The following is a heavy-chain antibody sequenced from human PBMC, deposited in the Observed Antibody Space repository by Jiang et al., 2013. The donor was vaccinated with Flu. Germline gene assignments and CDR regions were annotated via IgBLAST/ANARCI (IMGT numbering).Heavy chain of an antibody. Sequence: EVKKPGSSVKVSCKASGGTFSSYAISRVRQAPGQGLEWMGGIIPIFGTANYAQKFQGRVTITADESTSTAYMELSSLRSEDTAVYYCARVGIAARHPYYYYMDVWGKGTTVTVSS. CDR3: ARVGIAARHPYYYYMDV. D-gene: IGHD6-6*01. V-gene: IGHV1-69*01. CDR2: IIPIFGTA. J-gene: IGHJ6*03. CDR1: GGTFSSYA.